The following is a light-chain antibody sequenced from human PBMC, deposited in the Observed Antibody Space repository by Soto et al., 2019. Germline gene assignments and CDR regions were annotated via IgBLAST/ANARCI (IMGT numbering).Light chain of an antibody. J-gene: IGKJ4*01. CDR2: SAS. Sequence: DIQMTQSPSSVSASVGDRVTITCRASQDIGRWLAWYQQKPGQSPKLLISSASSLQTGVPSRFSGSASATDFTLTINSLQPEDFATYYCQQAYIFPLTFGGGTKIEIK. V-gene: IGKV1-12*01. CDR3: QQAYIFPLT. CDR1: QDIGRW.